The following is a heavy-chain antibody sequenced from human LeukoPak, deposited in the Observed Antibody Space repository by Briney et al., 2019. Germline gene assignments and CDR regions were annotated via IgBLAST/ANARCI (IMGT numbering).Heavy chain of an antibody. J-gene: IGHJ4*02. CDR1: GFTFSSYW. D-gene: IGHD3-10*01. CDR3: ARVMTYYYGSGLVLYFDY. CDR2: IKQDGSEK. V-gene: IGHV3-7*03. Sequence: GGSLRLSRAASGFTFSSYWMSWVRQAPGKGLEWVANIKQDGSEKYYVDSVKGRFTISRDNAKNSLYLQMNSLRAEDTAVYYCARVMTYYYGSGLVLYFDYWGQGTLVTVSS.